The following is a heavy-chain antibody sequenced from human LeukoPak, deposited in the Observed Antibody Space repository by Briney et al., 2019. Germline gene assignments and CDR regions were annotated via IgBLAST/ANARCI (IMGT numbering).Heavy chain of an antibody. J-gene: IGHJ4*02. CDR2: IYYSGST. D-gene: IGHD3-10*01. CDR3: VREIGTYYYGSGSYFDW. Sequence: SETLSLTCAVSGGSISSGGYSWSWIRQPPGKGLEWIGYIYYSGSTYYNPSLKSRVTISVDTSKNQFSLKLSSVTAADTAVYYCVREIGTYYYGSGSYFDWWGQGTLVTVSS. CDR1: GGSISSGGYS. V-gene: IGHV4-30-4*07.